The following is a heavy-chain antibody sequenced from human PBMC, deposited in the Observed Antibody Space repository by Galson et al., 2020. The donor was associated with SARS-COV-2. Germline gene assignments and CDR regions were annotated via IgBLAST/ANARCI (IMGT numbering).Heavy chain of an antibody. CDR3: ARHKWLAVADFDY. Sequence: GESLKLSCNGSGYIYNSYWIGWVRQMPGKGLEWMGIIYPGDSDTRYSPSLQGQVTLSAHKSITTAYLHWSSLKASDTAMYYWARHKWLAVADFDYWGQGTLVTGSS. D-gene: IGHD6-19*01. CDR1: GYIYNSYW. J-gene: IGHJ4*02. CDR2: IYPGDSDT. V-gene: IGHV5-51*01.